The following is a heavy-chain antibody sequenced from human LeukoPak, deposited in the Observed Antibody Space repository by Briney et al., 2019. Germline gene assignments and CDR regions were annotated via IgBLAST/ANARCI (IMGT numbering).Heavy chain of an antibody. CDR3: ARTQSLFYDSSKAFFDY. V-gene: IGHV1-2*02. CDR2: INPNSGGT. J-gene: IGHJ4*02. Sequence: ASVKVSCKASGYTFTGYYLHWVRQAPGQGLEWMGWINPNSGGTNYAQNFQGRVTMSRDTSINTAYMELRSLRSDDTAFYYCARTQSLFYDSSKAFFDYWGQGTLVTVPS. CDR1: GYTFTGYY. D-gene: IGHD3-22*01.